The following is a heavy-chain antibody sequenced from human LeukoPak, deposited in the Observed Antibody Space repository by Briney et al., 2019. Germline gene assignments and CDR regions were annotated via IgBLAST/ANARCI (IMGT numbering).Heavy chain of an antibody. V-gene: IGHV4-34*01. J-gene: IGHJ4*02. CDR2: INHSGST. CDR1: GGSFSGYY. Sequence: SETLSLTCAVYGGSFSGYYWSWIRQPPGKGLEWIGEINHSGSTNYNPSLKSRVTISVDTSKNQFSLKLSSVTAADTAVYYCARHVSFRYWGQGTLVTVSS. D-gene: IGHD3-10*01. CDR3: ARHVSFRY.